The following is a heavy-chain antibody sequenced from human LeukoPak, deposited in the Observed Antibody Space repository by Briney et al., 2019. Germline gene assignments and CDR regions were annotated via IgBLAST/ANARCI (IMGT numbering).Heavy chain of an antibody. D-gene: IGHD3-22*01. CDR3: AKKGYYDGSGYYMYHFDH. Sequence: GGSLRLSCAASGFTFSSYAMSWVRQAPGKGLEWVSAISGSGGSTYYADSVKGRFTISRDNSKNTLYLQMNSLRAEDTAVYYCAKKGYYDGSGYYMYHFDHWGQGTLVTVSS. CDR1: GFTFSSYA. J-gene: IGHJ4*02. V-gene: IGHV3-23*01. CDR2: ISGSGGST.